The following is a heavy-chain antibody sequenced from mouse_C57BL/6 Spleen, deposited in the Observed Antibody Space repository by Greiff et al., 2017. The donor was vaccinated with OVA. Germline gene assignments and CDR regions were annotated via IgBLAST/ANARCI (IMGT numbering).Heavy chain of an antibody. Sequence: QVQLKESGAELVRPGASVTLSCKASGYTFTDYEMHWVKQTPVHGLEWIGAIDPETGGTAYNQKFKGKAILTADKSSSTAYMELRSLTSEDSAVYYCTRGYGSSGNFDYWGQGTNLTVSS. J-gene: IGHJ2*01. D-gene: IGHD1-1*01. CDR1: GYTFTDYE. V-gene: IGHV1-15*01. CDR2: IDPETGGT. CDR3: TRGYGSSGNFDY.